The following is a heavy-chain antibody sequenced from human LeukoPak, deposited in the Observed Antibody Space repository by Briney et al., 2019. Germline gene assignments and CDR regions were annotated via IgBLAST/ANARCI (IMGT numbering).Heavy chain of an antibody. CDR2: ISRSGSNI. CDR3: ARGVRYYDGGGYPVFQR. D-gene: IGHD3-22*01. J-gene: IGHJ1*01. V-gene: IGHV3-11*01. Sequence: PGGSLRLSCAASGFTFSDYYMSWIRQAPGKGLEWVSYISRSGSNIYYADSVKGRFTISRDNAKNSLFLQMNSLRAEDTAVYYCARGVRYYDGGGYPVFQRWGPGTLVTVSS. CDR1: GFTFSDYY.